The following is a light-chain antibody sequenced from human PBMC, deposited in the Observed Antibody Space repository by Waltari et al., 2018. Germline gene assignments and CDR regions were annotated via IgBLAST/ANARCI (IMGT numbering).Light chain of an antibody. CDR1: LLTKKF. V-gene: IGLV3-10*01. CDR3: YSTDIFRSERGV. Sequence: SYELTQPPSVSVSPGQTATITCSGDLLTKKFTYWFQQKSGQAPVMFIYEDTKRLSAIPEIFSGSSSGTTAALTITGAQVEDEADYYCYSTDIFRSERGVFGGGTKLLVL. CDR2: EDT. J-gene: IGLJ2*01.